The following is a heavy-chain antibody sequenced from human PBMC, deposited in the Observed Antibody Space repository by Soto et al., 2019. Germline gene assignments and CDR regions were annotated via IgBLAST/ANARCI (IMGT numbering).Heavy chain of an antibody. J-gene: IGHJ5*01. Sequence: EVQLVESGGGLVKPGESLRLSCAASGFSFSSYTMNWVRQDPGKGLQWVSSITNRGTHTYSADSVKGRFTISRDNDKNSLYLQMNNLRAEDTAIYFCARAHEVAWFDSWGLGTLVTVTS. V-gene: IGHV3-21*01. D-gene: IGHD2-15*01. CDR1: GFSFSSYT. CDR2: ITNRGTHT. CDR3: ARAHEVAWFDS.